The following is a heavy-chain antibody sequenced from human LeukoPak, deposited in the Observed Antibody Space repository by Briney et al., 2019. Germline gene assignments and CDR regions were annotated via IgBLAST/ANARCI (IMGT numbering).Heavy chain of an antibody. D-gene: IGHD6-13*01. CDR3: AKVRTWYSSSWYNLFDY. J-gene: IGHJ4*02. V-gene: IGHV3-21*01. Sequence: GGSLRLSCAASGFTFSSYSMNWVRQAPGKGLGWVSSISSSSSYIYYADSVKGRFTISRDNAKNSLYLQMNSLRAEDTAVYYCAKVRTWYSSSWYNLFDYWGQGTLVTVSS. CDR1: GFTFSSYS. CDR2: ISSSSSYI.